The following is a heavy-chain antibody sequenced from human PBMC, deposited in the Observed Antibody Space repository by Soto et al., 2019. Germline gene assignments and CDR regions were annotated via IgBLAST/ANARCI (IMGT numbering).Heavy chain of an antibody. CDR3: ARVSYCGGTSCNSVLGY. Sequence: QVQLVQSGSEVKTPGSSVKVSCKASRDSFSTYSISWVRQAPGQGLEWMGGIIPIFGTPKYAQKFQGRVTITADESTSTLYMELSSLRSEDTAVYYCARVSYCGGTSCNSVLGYWGQGTLVTVSP. CDR1: RDSFSTYS. CDR2: IIPIFGTP. V-gene: IGHV1-69*01. D-gene: IGHD2-21*01. J-gene: IGHJ4*02.